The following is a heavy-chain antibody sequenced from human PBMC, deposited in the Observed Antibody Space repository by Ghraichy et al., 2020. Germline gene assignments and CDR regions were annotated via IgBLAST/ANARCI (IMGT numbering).Heavy chain of an antibody. CDR2: ISSSSSTI. CDR3: ARDRGSGWSYYYYYGMDV. D-gene: IGHD6-19*01. Sequence: GGSLRLSCAASGFTFSSYSMNWVRQAPGKGLEWVSYISSSSSTIYYADSVKGRFTISRDNAKNSLYLQMNSLRDEDTAVYYCARDRGSGWSYYYYYGMDVWGQGTTVTVSS. J-gene: IGHJ6*02. V-gene: IGHV3-48*02. CDR1: GFTFSSYS.